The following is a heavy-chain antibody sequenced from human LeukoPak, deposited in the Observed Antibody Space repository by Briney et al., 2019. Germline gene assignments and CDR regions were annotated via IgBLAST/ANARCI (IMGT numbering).Heavy chain of an antibody. J-gene: IGHJ3*02. CDR1: GGSISSGSYY. V-gene: IGHV4-61*02. D-gene: IGHD3-3*01. Sequence: KASQTLSLTCTVSGGSISSGSYYWSWIRQPAGKGLEWIGRIYTSGSTNYNPSLKSRVTISVDTSKNQFSLKLSSVTAADTAVYYCARAPFSYYDFWSGYYRAFDIWGQGTMVTVSS. CDR2: IYTSGST. CDR3: ARAPFSYYDFWSGYYRAFDI.